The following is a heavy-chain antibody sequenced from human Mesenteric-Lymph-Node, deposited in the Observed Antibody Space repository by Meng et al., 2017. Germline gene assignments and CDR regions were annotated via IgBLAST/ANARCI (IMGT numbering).Heavy chain of an antibody. CDR1: GFTFSSYS. CDR2: ISSSSSYI. J-gene: IGHJ2*01. Sequence: GGSLRLSCAASGFTFSSYSMNWVRQAPGKGLEWVSSISSSSSYIYYADSVKGRFAISRDNSKSTLYLQLSSLRADDMAVYYCAKDKILGDGIWDFDLWGRGTLVTVSS. CDR3: AKDKILGDGIWDFDL. D-gene: IGHD2-15*01. V-gene: IGHV3-21*04.